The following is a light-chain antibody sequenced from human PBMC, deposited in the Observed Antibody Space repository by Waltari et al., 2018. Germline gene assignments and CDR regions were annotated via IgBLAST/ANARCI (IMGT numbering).Light chain of an antibody. CDR2: DKN. V-gene: IGLV3-19*01. CDR3: HSRDASGVAGS. J-gene: IGLJ2*01. Sequence: SSELTQDPAVSVAMGQTVRITCQGDSLRSYYASWYQQRPGQAPILVMYDKNNRPAGVPDRFSGSSSQNTASLTITGAQAEDEASYYCHSRDASGVAGSFGGGTKLTVL. CDR1: SLRSYY.